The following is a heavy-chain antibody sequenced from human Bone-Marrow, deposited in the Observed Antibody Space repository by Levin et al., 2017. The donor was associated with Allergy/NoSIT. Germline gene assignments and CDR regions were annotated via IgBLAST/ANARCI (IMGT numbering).Heavy chain of an antibody. CDR3: TTNGYYCLDH. CDR1: GGSFSDYW. V-gene: IGHV4-34*01. Sequence: PGGSLRLSCGVYGGSFSDYWWSWIRQPPGKGLEWIGEIHRSGGTNYNPSLKSRVSISVDTSKNQFSLKLNSVTAADTAVYYCTTNGYYCLDHWGQGSLVTVSS. J-gene: IGHJ4*02. D-gene: IGHD3-3*01. CDR2: IHRSGGT.